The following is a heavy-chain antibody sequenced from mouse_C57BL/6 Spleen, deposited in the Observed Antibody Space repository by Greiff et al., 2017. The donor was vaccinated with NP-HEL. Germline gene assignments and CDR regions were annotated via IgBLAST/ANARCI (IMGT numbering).Heavy chain of an antibody. J-gene: IGHJ2*01. CDR2: IDPENGDT. CDR1: GFNIKDDY. Sequence: VQLEESGAELVRPGASVKLSCTASGFNIKDDYMHWVKQRPEQGLEWIGWIDPENGDTEYASKFQGKATITADTSSNTAYLQLSSLTSEDTAVYYCTTDGTTVVATDYWGQGTTLTVSS. D-gene: IGHD1-1*01. V-gene: IGHV14-4*01. CDR3: TTDGTTVVATDY.